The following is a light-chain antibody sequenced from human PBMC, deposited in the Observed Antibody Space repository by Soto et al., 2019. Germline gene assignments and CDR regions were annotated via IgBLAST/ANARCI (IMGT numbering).Light chain of an antibody. CDR3: QTWGSGIRVV. Sequence: QAVVTQSPSASASLGASVKLTCTLSSGHSSYAIAWHQQQPEKGPRYLMKLNSDGSHRKGDGIPDRFSGSSSGAERYLTISSLQSEDEADYYWQTWGSGIRVVFGGGTKLTVL. CDR1: SGHSSYA. V-gene: IGLV4-69*01. CDR2: LNSDGSH. J-gene: IGLJ2*01.